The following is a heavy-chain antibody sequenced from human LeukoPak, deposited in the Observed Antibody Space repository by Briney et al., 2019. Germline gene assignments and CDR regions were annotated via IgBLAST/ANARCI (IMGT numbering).Heavy chain of an antibody. CDR2: ISYNGNT. V-gene: IGHV4-39*01. J-gene: IGHJ3*02. CDR1: GGFISSSDYY. Sequence: SSETLSLTCTVSGGFISSSDYYWGWIRQPPGKGLEWIGSISYNGNTFYNPSLKSRLTISVDTSKNQFSLKLTSVTAADTAVYYCATTSLNSAYGDDAFDIWGQGTMVTVSS. D-gene: IGHD3-10*01. CDR3: ATTSLNSAYGDDAFDI.